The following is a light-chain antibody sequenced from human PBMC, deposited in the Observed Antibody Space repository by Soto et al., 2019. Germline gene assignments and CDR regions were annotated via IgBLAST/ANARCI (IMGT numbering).Light chain of an antibody. CDR1: QGISSF. J-gene: IGKJ1*01. CDR3: QQLSGYPWT. V-gene: IGKV1-9*01. CDR2: AAS. Sequence: DIQLTQSPSFLSASIGDRVTFTCRASQGISSFLDGYQHTPGKAPKLLIYAASTLQSGGPSRFSGSGSGREFTLTISSLQPEDFATYYCQQLSGYPWTFGQGTKVEIK.